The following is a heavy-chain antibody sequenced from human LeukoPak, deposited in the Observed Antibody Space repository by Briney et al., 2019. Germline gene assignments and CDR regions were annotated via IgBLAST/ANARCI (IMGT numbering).Heavy chain of an antibody. J-gene: IGHJ4*02. CDR1: GYTFTSYG. Sequence: ASVKVSCKASGYTFTSYGISWVRQAPGQGLEWKGWISAYNGNTNYAQKLQGRVTMTTDTSTSAAYMELRSLRSDDTAVYYCARGRAIAAAGTLDYWGQGTLVTVSS. D-gene: IGHD6-13*01. CDR2: ISAYNGNT. V-gene: IGHV1-18*01. CDR3: ARGRAIAAAGTLDY.